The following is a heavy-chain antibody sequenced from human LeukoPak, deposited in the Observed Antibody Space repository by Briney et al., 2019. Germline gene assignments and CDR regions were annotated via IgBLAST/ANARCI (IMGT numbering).Heavy chain of an antibody. Sequence: ASVKVSCKASGYTLTGYYMHWVRQAPGQGLEWMGWINPNSGGTNYAQKFQGRVTMTRDTSISTAYMELSRLRSDDTAVYYCARDQRVYSGYDYVDYYYGMDVWGQGTTVTVSS. V-gene: IGHV1-2*02. CDR1: GYTLTGYY. CDR3: ARDQRVYSGYDYVDYYYGMDV. D-gene: IGHD5-12*01. CDR2: INPNSGGT. J-gene: IGHJ6*02.